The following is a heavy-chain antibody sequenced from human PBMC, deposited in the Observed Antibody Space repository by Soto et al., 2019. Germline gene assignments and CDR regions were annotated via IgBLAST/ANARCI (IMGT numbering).Heavy chain of an antibody. Sequence: QVQLQESGPGLVKPSETLSLTCTVSGGSVSSGSYYWSWIRQPPGKGLEWIGYIYHSGSTYYNPSLKSRVTISVDRSKNQFSLKLSSVTAADTAVYYCARGGGYSSRSRGFDYWGQGTLVTVSS. D-gene: IGHD5-18*01. V-gene: IGHV4-30-2*01. J-gene: IGHJ4*02. CDR1: GGSVSSGSYY. CDR3: ARGGGYSSRSRGFDY. CDR2: IYHSGST.